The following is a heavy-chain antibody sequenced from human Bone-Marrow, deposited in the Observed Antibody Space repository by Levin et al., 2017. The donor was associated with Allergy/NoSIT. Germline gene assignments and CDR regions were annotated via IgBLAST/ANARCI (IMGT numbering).Heavy chain of an antibody. Sequence: LSLTCAASGFTFSSYAMSWVRQAPGKGLEWVSAISGSGGSTYYADSVKGRFTISRDNSKNTLYLQMNSLRAEDTAVYYCAKGGTIVVVPAAIRGGSGVHFDYWGQGTLVTVSS. CDR3: AKGGTIVVVPAAIRGGSGVHFDY. CDR2: ISGSGGST. V-gene: IGHV3-23*01. J-gene: IGHJ4*02. CDR1: GFTFSSYA. D-gene: IGHD2-2*02.